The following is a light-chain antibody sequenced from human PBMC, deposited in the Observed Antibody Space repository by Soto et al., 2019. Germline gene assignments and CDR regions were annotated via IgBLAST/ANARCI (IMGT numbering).Light chain of an antibody. CDR3: QSYDSGLV. Sequence: QSALTQPPSVSGAPGQRVTISCTGSSSNIGAGYDVHWYQQLPGTAPKLLIYGNINRPSGVPDRFSGSKSGTSASLAITGLQAEDEAVYYCQSYDSGLVFGGGTKLTVL. CDR2: GNI. CDR1: SSNIGAGYD. V-gene: IGLV1-40*01. J-gene: IGLJ2*01.